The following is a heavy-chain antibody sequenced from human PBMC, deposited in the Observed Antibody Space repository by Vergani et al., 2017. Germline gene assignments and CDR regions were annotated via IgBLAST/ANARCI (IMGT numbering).Heavy chain of an antibody. D-gene: IGHD6-19*01. CDR2: HLPKFGTA. CDR1: GGSLSSSV. CDR3: AKENTGAVATPRYYNGLDV. V-gene: IGHV1-69*18. Sequence: QVQLVQSGAEVKKPGASVKVSCKASGGSLSSSVITWVRQAPGQGLEWMGRHLPKFGTANYAQKFQGRVTITADESTSTSYLALSSLTSDDTAVYYCAKENTGAVATPRYYNGLDVWGQGTTVTVSS. J-gene: IGHJ6*02.